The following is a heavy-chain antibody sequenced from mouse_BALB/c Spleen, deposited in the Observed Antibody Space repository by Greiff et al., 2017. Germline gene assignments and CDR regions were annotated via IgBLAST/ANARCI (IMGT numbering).Heavy chain of an antibody. Sequence: EVQLVESGPGLVKPSQSLSLSCTATGYSFTSDYVWYWSRQPPGNKLEWMGFISYSGSTCYNPSLKSRISITRDTTKNQFFLQLNTVTTEDTATYYYAGSGGYDEAWFAYWGQGTLVTVSA. V-gene: IGHV3-2*02. CDR1: GYSFTSDYV. CDR3: AGSGGYDEAWFAY. D-gene: IGHD2-2*01. J-gene: IGHJ3*01. CDR2: ISYSGST.